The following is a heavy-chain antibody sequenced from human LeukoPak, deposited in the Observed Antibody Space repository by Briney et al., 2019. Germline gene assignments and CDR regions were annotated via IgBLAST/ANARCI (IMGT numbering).Heavy chain of an antibody. Sequence: GGSLRLSCAASGFTFSSYWMSWVRQAPGKVLEWVANIKQDESEKYYVDSVKGRFTISRDNAKNSLYLQMNSLRAEDTAVYYCARENSYDSSGYPFDYWGQGTLVTVSS. J-gene: IGHJ4*02. CDR1: GFTFSSYW. V-gene: IGHV3-7*01. CDR2: IKQDESEK. CDR3: ARENSYDSSGYPFDY. D-gene: IGHD3-22*01.